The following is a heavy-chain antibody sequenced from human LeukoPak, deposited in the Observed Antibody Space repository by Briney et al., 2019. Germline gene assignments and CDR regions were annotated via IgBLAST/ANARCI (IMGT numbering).Heavy chain of an antibody. D-gene: IGHD5-24*01. CDR2: ISSSGTST. CDR1: GFTFSNYA. CDR3: ARDEGDGYNYVDY. V-gene: IGHV3-23*01. Sequence: GGSLRLSCAVSGFTFSNYAMSWVRQAPGKGLEWVSGISSSGTSTQYADSVKGRFTISRDNSKNTLYLQMNSLRAEDTAVYYCARDEGDGYNYVDYWGQGTLVTVSS. J-gene: IGHJ4*02.